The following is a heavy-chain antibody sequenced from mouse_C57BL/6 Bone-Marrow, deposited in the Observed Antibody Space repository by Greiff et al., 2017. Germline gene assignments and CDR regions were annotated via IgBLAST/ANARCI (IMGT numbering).Heavy chain of an antibody. J-gene: IGHJ2*01. CDR3: ARYRGNWDERGYYFDY. Sequence: EVMLVESGPGLAKPSQTLSLTCSVTGYSITSDYWNWIRKFPGNKLEYMGYISYSGSTYYNPSLKSRISITRDTSKNQYYLQLNSVTTEDTATYYCARYRGNWDERGYYFDYWGQGTTLTVSS. CDR1: GYSITSDY. CDR2: ISYSGST. V-gene: IGHV3-8*01. D-gene: IGHD4-1*01.